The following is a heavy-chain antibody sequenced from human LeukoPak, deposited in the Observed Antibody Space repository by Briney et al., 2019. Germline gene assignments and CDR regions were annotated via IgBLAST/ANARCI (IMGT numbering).Heavy chain of an antibody. Sequence: GESLRNSCKGSGYSFSSYWISWVRQMPGKGLEWMGRIDPGDSFTKYRPSLEGRVTISADKSISTAYLQWSSLKASDTAMYYCARHGRGYSGYDYGGAAAARDYWGQGTLVTVSS. CDR1: GYSFSSYW. J-gene: IGHJ4*02. V-gene: IGHV5-10-1*01. CDR3: ARHGRGYSGYDYGGAAAARDY. CDR2: IDPGDSFT. D-gene: IGHD5-12*01.